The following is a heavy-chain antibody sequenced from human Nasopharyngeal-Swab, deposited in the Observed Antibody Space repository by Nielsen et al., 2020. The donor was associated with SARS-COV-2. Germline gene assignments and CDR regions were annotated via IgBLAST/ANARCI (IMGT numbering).Heavy chain of an antibody. CDR3: ARDEDTRGADY. D-gene: IGHD3-16*01. J-gene: IGHJ4*02. Sequence: GESLKISCAASGFTFSSYGMHWVRQAPGKGLEWVAVIWYDGSNKYYADSVKGRFTISRDNSKNTLYLQMNSPRAEDTAVYYCARDEDTRGADYWGQGTLVTVSS. CDR1: GFTFSSYG. CDR2: IWYDGSNK. V-gene: IGHV3-33*01.